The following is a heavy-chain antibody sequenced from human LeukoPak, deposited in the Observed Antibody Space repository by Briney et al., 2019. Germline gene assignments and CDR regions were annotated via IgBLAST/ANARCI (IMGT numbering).Heavy chain of an antibody. Sequence: SVKVSCKASGGTFISYAISWVRQAPGQGLEWMGGIIPIFGTANYAQKFQGRVTITADESTSTAYMELSSLRSDDTAVYYCARGVVGATFPQKQDYGMDVWGQGTTVTVSS. J-gene: IGHJ6*02. CDR1: GGTFISYA. CDR2: IIPIFGTA. D-gene: IGHD1-26*01. V-gene: IGHV1-69*13. CDR3: ARGVVGATFPQKQDYGMDV.